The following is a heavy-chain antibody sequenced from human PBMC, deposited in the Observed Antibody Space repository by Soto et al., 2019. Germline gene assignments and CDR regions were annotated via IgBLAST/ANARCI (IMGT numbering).Heavy chain of an antibody. D-gene: IGHD1-1*01. CDR2: ISAHNGNT. V-gene: IGHV1-18*01. CDR3: ARGRYGDY. J-gene: IGHJ4*02. Sequence: QVHLVQSGAEVKKPGASAKVSCKASGDTFTSYGITWVRQAPGQGLEWMGWISAHNGNTDYAQKLQGRVIVTRDTSTSTAYMELRSLISDDTAVYYCARGRYGDYWGQGALVTVSS. CDR1: GDTFTSYG.